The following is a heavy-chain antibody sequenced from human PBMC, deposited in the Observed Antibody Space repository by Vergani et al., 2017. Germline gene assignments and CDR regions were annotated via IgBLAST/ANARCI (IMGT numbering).Heavy chain of an antibody. Sequence: EVQLVESGGGLVQPGRSLRLSCAASGFTFDDYAMHWVRQAPGKGLEWVSGISWNSGSIGYADSVKGRFTISRNNAKNSMYLQRNNLRAEDTSLYYCEKEGVEKDAFDIWGQGTMVTVSS. CDR3: EKEGVEKDAFDI. CDR2: ISWNSGSI. D-gene: IGHD3-3*01. V-gene: IGHV3-9*01. J-gene: IGHJ3*02. CDR1: GFTFDDYA.